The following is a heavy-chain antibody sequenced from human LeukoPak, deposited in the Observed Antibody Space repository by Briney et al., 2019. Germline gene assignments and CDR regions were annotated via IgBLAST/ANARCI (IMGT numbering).Heavy chain of an antibody. V-gene: IGHV4-59*01. Sequence: SETLSLTCTVSGGSINSYYWSWIRQPPGKGLEWIGYISYSVSTNYNPSLKSRVTISLDTSKTQFFLKLSSVTAADTALYYCARGNANWGQGTLVTVSS. CDR3: ARGNAN. CDR1: GGSINSYY. J-gene: IGHJ4*02. CDR2: ISYSVST.